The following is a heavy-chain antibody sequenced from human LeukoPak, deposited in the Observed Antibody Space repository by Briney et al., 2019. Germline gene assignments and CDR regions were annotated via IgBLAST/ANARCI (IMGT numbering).Heavy chain of an antibody. CDR1: GGSISSYY. D-gene: IGHD6-13*01. CDR2: IYYSGST. CDR3: ARDRIAAAGTNAFDI. V-gene: IGHV4-59*01. Sequence: SETLSLTCTVSGGSISSYYWSWIRQPPGKGLEWIGYIYYSGSTNYNPSLKSRVTISVDTSKNQFSLKLSSVTAADTAVYYCARDRIAAAGTNAFDIWGQGTMVTVSS. J-gene: IGHJ3*02.